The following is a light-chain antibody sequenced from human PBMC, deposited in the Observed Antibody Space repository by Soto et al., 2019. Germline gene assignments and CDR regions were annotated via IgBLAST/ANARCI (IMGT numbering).Light chain of an antibody. V-gene: IGKV3-15*01. CDR2: DAS. CDR3: QQYTEWPPWT. Sequence: IMTQSPDTLSVSPGQGATLSCRASQSVSGNLAWYQQKPGQTPKLLIYDASTRASGVPAKFSGSGFGTQFTLTISNLQSGDFGIYYCQQYTEWPPWTFGQGTKVDIK. J-gene: IGKJ1*01. CDR1: QSVSGN.